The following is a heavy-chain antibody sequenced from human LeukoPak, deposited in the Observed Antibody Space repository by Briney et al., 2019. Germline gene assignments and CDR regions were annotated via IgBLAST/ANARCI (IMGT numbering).Heavy chain of an antibody. CDR1: GASISSYS. Sequence: SETLSLTCTVSGASISSYSWSWIRQPPGKELEWIGDISYSGSTNHNPSLKSRVTMSVDTSKSQFSLRLTSVTAADTAVYYCARQSADFWTDYAKNWFDPWGQGTLVTVSA. D-gene: IGHD3/OR15-3a*01. J-gene: IGHJ5*02. CDR2: ISYSGST. CDR3: ARQSADFWTDYAKNWFDP. V-gene: IGHV4-59*01.